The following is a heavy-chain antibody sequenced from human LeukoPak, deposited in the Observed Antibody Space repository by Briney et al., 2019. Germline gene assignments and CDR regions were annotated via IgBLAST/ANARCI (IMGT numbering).Heavy chain of an antibody. Sequence: SETLSLTCTVSGASISSYYWSWIRQPPGRGLEWIGFISNSGVPTYNPSLRSRVTISLDTSKNQFSLELNSVTAADTAVYYCVSESRQLGNWGQGTLVTVSS. CDR1: GASISSYY. D-gene: IGHD1-1*01. J-gene: IGHJ4*02. V-gene: IGHV4-4*08. CDR3: VSESRQLGN. CDR2: ISNSGVP.